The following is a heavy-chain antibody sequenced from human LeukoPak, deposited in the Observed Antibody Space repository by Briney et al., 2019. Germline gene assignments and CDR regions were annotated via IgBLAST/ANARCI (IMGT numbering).Heavy chain of an antibody. Sequence: GRSLRLSCAASGFTFSSYGMHWVRQAPGKGLEWVAVISYDGSNKYYADSVKGRFTISRDNSKNTLYLQMNSLRAEDTAVYYCAKDQLAAAGSPFDYWGQGTLVTVSS. CDR3: AKDQLAAAGSPFDY. V-gene: IGHV3-30*18. D-gene: IGHD6-13*01. J-gene: IGHJ4*02. CDR2: ISYDGSNK. CDR1: GFTFSSYG.